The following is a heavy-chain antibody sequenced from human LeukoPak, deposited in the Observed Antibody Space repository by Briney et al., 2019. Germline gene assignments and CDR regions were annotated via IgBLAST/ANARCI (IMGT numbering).Heavy chain of an antibody. CDR3: AREIIAAAGTHQSDFDY. J-gene: IGHJ4*02. CDR2: ISAYNGNT. Sequence: GASVKVSCKASGYTFTSYGISWVRQAPGQGLEWMGWISAYNGNTNYAQKLQGRVTMTTDTSTSTAYMELRSLRSDDTAVSYCAREIIAAAGTHQSDFDYWGQGTLVTVSS. V-gene: IGHV1-18*01. D-gene: IGHD6-13*01. CDR1: GYTFTSYG.